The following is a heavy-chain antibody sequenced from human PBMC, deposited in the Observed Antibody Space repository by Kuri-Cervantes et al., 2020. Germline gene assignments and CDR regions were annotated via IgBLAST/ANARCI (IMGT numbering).Heavy chain of an antibody. J-gene: IGHJ4*02. Sequence: GESLKISCAASGFTFSSYWMHWVRQAPGRGLVCVSRIESDGSITIYADSVKGGFTISRDNAKNTLYLQMNSLRAEDTAVYYCARDPRTMTYWGQGTLVTVSS. V-gene: IGHV3-74*01. CDR1: GFTFSSYW. CDR2: IESDGSIT. D-gene: IGHD2-21*02. CDR3: ARDPRTMTY.